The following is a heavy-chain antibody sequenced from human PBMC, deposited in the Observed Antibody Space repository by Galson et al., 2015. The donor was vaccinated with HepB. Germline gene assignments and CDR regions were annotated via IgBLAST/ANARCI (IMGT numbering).Heavy chain of an antibody. CDR2: ISGSGGST. CDR1: GFTFSSYA. J-gene: IGHJ6*02. CDR3: AKDLGTYDWAGAVGMDV. Sequence: SLRLSCAASGFTFSSYAMSWVRQAPGKGLEWVSAISGSGGSTYYADSVKGRFTISRDNSKNTLYLQMNSLRAEDTAVYYCAKDLGTYDWAGAVGMDVWGQGTTVTVSS. V-gene: IGHV3-23*01. D-gene: IGHD5-12*01.